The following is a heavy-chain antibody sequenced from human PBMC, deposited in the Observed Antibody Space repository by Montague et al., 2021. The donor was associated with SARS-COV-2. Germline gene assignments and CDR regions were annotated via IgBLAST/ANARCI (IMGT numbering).Heavy chain of an antibody. CDR2: SDWDDEK. J-gene: IGHJ4*02. Sequence: PALVKPTKTLTLTCTFSGFSLSTSGMCVSWIRQPPGKALEWLTLSDWDDEKYYSTSLKTRLTISKDTSKNQVVLTMTNMDPVDTATYYCARSYGTTVVTRAFDYWGQGTLVTVSS. CDR1: GFSLSTSGMC. CDR3: ARSYGTTVVTRAFDY. D-gene: IGHD4-23*01. V-gene: IGHV2-70*01.